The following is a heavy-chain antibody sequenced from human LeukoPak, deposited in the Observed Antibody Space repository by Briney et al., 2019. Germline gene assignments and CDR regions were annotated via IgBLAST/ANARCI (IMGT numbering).Heavy chain of an antibody. CDR2: IIPIFGTA. J-gene: IGHJ5*02. Sequence: ASVKVSCKASGGTFSSYAINWVRQAPGQGLEWMGGIIPIFGTANYAQKFQGRVTITTDESTSTAYMELSSLRSEDTAVYYCARGTGTTVGWFDPWGQGTLVTVSS. V-gene: IGHV1-69*05. D-gene: IGHD1-7*01. CDR3: ARGTGTTVGWFDP. CDR1: GGTFSSYA.